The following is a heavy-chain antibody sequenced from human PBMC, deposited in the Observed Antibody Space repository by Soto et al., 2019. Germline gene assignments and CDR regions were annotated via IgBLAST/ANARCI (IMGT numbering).Heavy chain of an antibody. CDR2: TYYRSKWYN. V-gene: IGHV6-1*01. J-gene: IGHJ6*02. Sequence: SQTLSLTCAISGDSVSINSAGWNLIRQSPSRGLEWLGRTYYRSKWYNDYAVSVKSRITINPDTSKNQFSLQLNSVTPEDTAVYYCARDHSRVVAAAGTDYYYYYGMDVWGQGTTVTVSS. CDR3: ARDHSRVVAAAGTDYYYYYGMDV. CDR1: GDSVSINSAG. D-gene: IGHD6-13*01.